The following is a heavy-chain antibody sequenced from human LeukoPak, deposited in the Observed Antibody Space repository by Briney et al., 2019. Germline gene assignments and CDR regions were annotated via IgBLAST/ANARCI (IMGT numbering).Heavy chain of an antibody. CDR3: ARSSSGYYSHFDF. CDR2: INPNSGGT. D-gene: IGHD3-22*01. J-gene: IGHJ4*02. Sequence: GASVKVSCKASRYTFSGYYMHWVRQAPGQGLEWMGWINPNSGGTNYAQKFQGRVTMTRDTSISTAYMELSRLRSDDTAVYYCARSSSGYYSHFDFWGQGTLVTVSS. V-gene: IGHV1-2*02. CDR1: RYTFSGYY.